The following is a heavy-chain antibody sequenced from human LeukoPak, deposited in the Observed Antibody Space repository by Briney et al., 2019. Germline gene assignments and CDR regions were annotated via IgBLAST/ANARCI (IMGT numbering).Heavy chain of an antibody. CDR1: GGSFSSHY. CDR3: ARSVVTLYWYFDL. J-gene: IGHJ2*01. D-gene: IGHD4-23*01. CDR2: IYYSGSI. V-gene: IGHV4-59*11. Sequence: SETLSLTCTVSGGSFSSHYWSWIRQPPGKGLEWIGYIYYSGSINYNPSLKSRVTISLDTSKNQFSLKLSSVTTADTAVYYCARSVVTLYWYFDLWGRGTLVTVSS.